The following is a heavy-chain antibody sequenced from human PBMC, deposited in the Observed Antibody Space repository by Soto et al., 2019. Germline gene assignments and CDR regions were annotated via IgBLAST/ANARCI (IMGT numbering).Heavy chain of an antibody. Sequence: AGGSLRLSCAASGFTFRSYAMSWVRQAPGKGLEWVSAISGSGGSTYYADSVKGRFTISRDNSKNTLYLQMNSLRAEDTAVYYCAKDVVVVAARGYWGQGTLVTVSS. V-gene: IGHV3-23*01. CDR2: ISGSGGST. CDR1: GFTFRSYA. CDR3: AKDVVVVAARGY. D-gene: IGHD2-15*01. J-gene: IGHJ4*02.